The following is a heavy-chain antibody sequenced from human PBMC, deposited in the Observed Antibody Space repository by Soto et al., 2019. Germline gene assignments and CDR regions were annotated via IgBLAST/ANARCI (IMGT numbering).Heavy chain of an antibody. J-gene: IGHJ5*02. Sequence: GGSLRLSCAASGFTFDDYSMHWVRQAPGKGLEWVSGISWNSGSIGYADSVKGRFTISRDNAKNSLYLQMNSLRAEDTALYYCAKLYSCGWTNWFDPWGQGTLVTVSS. V-gene: IGHV3-9*01. CDR1: GFTFDDYS. D-gene: IGHD6-19*01. CDR2: ISWNSGSI. CDR3: AKLYSCGWTNWFDP.